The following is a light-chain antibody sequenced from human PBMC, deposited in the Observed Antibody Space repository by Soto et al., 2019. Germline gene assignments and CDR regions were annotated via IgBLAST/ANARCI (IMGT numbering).Light chain of an antibody. CDR3: QQYTTYPYT. V-gene: IGKV1-5*01. CDR2: DAS. CDR1: QSVTNW. Sequence: DIQMTQSPSTLSASVGDRVTITCRASQSVTNWLAWYQQKPGKAPNLLIYDASRLQSGIPSRFSGSGSETEFTLPISSLPPDDFATYSCQQYTTYPYTVGQGTNLEIK. J-gene: IGKJ2*01.